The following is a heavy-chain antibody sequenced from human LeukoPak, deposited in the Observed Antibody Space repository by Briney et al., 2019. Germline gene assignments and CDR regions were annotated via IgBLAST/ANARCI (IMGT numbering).Heavy chain of an antibody. CDR3: ARESDYQHAFDI. CDR1: GFTFSDYY. Sequence: GGSLRLSCAASGFTFSDYYMSWVRQAPGKGLEWVSVIYSGGSTYYADSVKGRFTISRDNSKNTLYLQMNSLRAEDTAVYYCARESDYQHAFDIWGQGTMVTVSS. J-gene: IGHJ3*02. CDR2: IYSGGST. V-gene: IGHV3-53*01. D-gene: IGHD2-2*01.